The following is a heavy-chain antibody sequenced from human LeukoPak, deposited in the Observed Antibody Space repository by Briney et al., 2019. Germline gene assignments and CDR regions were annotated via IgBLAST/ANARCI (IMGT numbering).Heavy chain of an antibody. J-gene: IGHJ4*02. V-gene: IGHV3-7*01. Sequence: GGSLRLSCVASGFTFSSYWMSWVRQAPGKGLEWVAHINQDGSEKYYVDSVKGRFTISRDNAKNSLYLQMNSLRAEDTSVYYCARAFVVVGAAPSYFDSWGQGTLVTVSS. D-gene: IGHD2-15*01. CDR2: INQDGSEK. CDR1: GFTFSSYW. CDR3: ARAFVVVGAAPSYFDS.